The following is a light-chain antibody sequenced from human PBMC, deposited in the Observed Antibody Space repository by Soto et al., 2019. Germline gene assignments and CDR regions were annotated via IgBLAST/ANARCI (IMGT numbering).Light chain of an antibody. CDR3: SSYTTTNTYV. Sequence: QSALTQPASVSGSPGQSITISCTGTSSDVGSYNYVSWYQQHPGKAPKLMIYEVSNRPSGVSNRFSGSKSGNTASLTISGLQAEDEADYYCSSYTTTNTYVFGTGTQVTVL. CDR2: EVS. CDR1: SSDVGSYNY. V-gene: IGLV2-14*01. J-gene: IGLJ1*01.